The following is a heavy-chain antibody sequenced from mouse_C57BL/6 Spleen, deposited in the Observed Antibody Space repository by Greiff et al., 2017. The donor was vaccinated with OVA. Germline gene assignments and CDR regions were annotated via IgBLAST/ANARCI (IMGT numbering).Heavy chain of an antibody. V-gene: IGHV1-64*01. D-gene: IGHD1-1*02. CDR2: IHPNSGST. CDR1: GYTFTSYW. J-gene: IGHJ4*01. Sequence: QVQLQQPGAELVKPGASVKLSCKASGYTFTSYWMHWVKQRPGQGLEWIGMIHPNSGSTNYNEKFKSKATLTVDKSSSTAYMQLSSLTSEDSAVYYCARYLYYGYAMDYWGQGTSVTVSS. CDR3: ARYLYYGYAMDY.